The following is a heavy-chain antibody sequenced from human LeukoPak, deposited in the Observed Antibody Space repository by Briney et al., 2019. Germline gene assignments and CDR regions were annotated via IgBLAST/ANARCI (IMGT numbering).Heavy chain of an antibody. D-gene: IGHD6-25*01. CDR3: ARARLPSGLVYDAFDI. CDR1: GGTFSSYA. Sequence: AVKVSCKASGGTFSSYAISWVRQAPGQGLEWMGGIIPIFGTANYAQKFQGRVTITADKSTSTAYMELSSLRSEDTAVYYCARARLPSGLVYDAFDIWGQGTMVTVSS. V-gene: IGHV1-69*06. CDR2: IIPIFGTA. J-gene: IGHJ3*02.